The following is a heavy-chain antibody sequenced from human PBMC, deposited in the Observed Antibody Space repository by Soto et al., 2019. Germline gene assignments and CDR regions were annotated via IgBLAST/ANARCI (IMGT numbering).Heavy chain of an antibody. J-gene: IGHJ6*02. CDR2: TYYRSKWYN. CDR1: GDSVSSNSAA. V-gene: IGHV6-1*01. D-gene: IGHD3-22*01. CDR3: ARDGYYDSSGYYLGHGMDV. Sequence: QVQLQQSGPGLVKPSQTLSLTCAISGDSVSSNSAAWNWIRQSPSRGLEWLGRTYYRSKWYNDYAVSVKSRITINPDTSKNQFSLQLNSVTPEDTAVYYCARDGYYDSSGYYLGHGMDVWGQGTTVTVSS.